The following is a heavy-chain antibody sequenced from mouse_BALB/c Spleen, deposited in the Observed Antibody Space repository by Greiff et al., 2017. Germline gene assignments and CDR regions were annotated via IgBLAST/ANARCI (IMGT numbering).Heavy chain of an antibody. Sequence: EVQRVESGGGLVKPGGSLKLSCAASGFTFSDYYMYWVRQTPEKRLEWVATISDGGSYTYYPDSVKGRFTISRDNAKNNLYLQMSSLKSEDTAMYYCARDYYGSGWYFDVWGAGTTVTVSS. J-gene: IGHJ1*01. V-gene: IGHV5-4*02. CDR1: GFTFSDYY. CDR2: ISDGGSYT. CDR3: ARDYYGSGWYFDV. D-gene: IGHD1-1*01.